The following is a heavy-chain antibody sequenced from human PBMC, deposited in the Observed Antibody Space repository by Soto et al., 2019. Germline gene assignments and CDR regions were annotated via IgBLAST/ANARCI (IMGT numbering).Heavy chain of an antibody. CDR3: AKKRRSGGDNWYFDS. J-gene: IGHJ4*02. Sequence: EVQLLESWGGLVQPGGSLRLSCAASGFIFSSYSMYWVRQAPGKGPEGVAGISAFSDSILYADSVEGRFTISRDNSKNTLYLQLNSLRADDTAVYFCAKKRRSGGDNWYFDSWGQGTLVTVSS. CDR2: ISAFSDSI. D-gene: IGHD2-21*02. V-gene: IGHV3-23*01. CDR1: GFIFSSYS.